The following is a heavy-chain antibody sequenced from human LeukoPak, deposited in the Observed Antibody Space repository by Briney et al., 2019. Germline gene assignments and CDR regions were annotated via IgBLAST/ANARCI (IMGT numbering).Heavy chain of an antibody. V-gene: IGHV4-39*07. CDR1: GGSISSSSYY. J-gene: IGHJ4*02. Sequence: SETLSLTCTVSGGSISSSSYYWGWIRQPPGKGLEWIGSIYYSGSTYYNPSLKSRVTISVDTSKNQFSLKLSSVTAADTAVYYCARVPIRITMVRGVPLYFDYWGQGTLVTVSS. CDR3: ARVPIRITMVRGVPLYFDY. D-gene: IGHD3-10*01. CDR2: IYYSGST.